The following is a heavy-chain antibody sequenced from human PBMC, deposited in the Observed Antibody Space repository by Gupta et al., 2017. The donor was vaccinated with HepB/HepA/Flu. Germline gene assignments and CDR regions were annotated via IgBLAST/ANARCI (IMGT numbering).Heavy chain of an antibody. CDR2: ISGSSRYI. D-gene: IGHD4-17*01. CDR1: GFTFSIYS. J-gene: IGHJ4*02. CDR3: ARERDDYGDYRAFDF. V-gene: IGHV3-21*01. Sequence: EVQVVESGGGLVKPGGSLRLSCAASGFTFSIYSMSWVRQAPGKGLEWVSSISGSSRYIFYADSVKGRFTISRDNAKNSLYLQMNSLRAEDTAVYFCARERDDYGDYRAFDFWGQGTLVTVSS.